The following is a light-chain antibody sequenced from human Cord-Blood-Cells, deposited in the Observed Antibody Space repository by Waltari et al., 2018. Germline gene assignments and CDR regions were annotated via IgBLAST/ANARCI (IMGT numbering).Light chain of an antibody. CDR2: KAS. CDR1: QSISSW. V-gene: IGKV1-5*03. J-gene: IGKJ2*01. CDR3: QQYNSYSYT. Sequence: DIQLTQSHSTLSAYVGDRLTITCRASQSISSWLAWYQQKPGKAPKLLIYKASSLESGVPSRFSGSGSGTEFTLTISSLQPDDFAAYYCQQYNSYSYTFGQGTKLEIK.